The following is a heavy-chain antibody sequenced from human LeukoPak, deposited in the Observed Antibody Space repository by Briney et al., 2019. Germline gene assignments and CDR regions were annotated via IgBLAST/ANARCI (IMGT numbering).Heavy chain of an antibody. V-gene: IGHV4-39*07. CDR3: ARADYSSTWSHDYYYMDV. J-gene: IGHJ6*03. CDR1: VGSISSSSYH. Sequence: SETLSLTCTVSVGSISSSSYHWGWIRQPPGKGLEWIASIYYSGTTYYNPSLKSRVTISVDTSKNQFSLKLSSVTAADTAVYYCARADYSSTWSHDYYYMDVWGKGTTVTVSS. CDR2: IYYSGTT. D-gene: IGHD6-13*01.